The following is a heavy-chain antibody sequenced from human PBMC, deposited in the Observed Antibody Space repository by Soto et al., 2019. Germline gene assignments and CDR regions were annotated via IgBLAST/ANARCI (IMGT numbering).Heavy chain of an antibody. J-gene: IGHJ4*02. CDR2: MNPNSGNT. Sequence: XSVKVSFKASGYTFTSYDINLVRQSTGQGLEWMGWMNPNSGNTGYAQKFQGRVTMTRNTSISTAYMELSSLTSEDTAVYYCATLVPAAAIPGHYWGQGTLVTVSS. CDR1: GYTFTSYD. D-gene: IGHD2-2*01. V-gene: IGHV1-8*01. CDR3: ATLVPAAAIPGHY.